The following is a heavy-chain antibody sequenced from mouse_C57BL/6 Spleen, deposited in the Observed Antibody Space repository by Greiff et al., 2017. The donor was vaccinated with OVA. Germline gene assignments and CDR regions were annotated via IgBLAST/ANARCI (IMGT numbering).Heavy chain of an antibody. J-gene: IGHJ1*03. CDR2: IDPSDSYT. D-gene: IGHD2-12*01. Sequence: QVQLQQPGAELVKPGASVKLSCKASGYTFTSYWMQWVKQRPGQGLEWIGEIDPSDSYTNYNQKFKGKATLTVDTSSSTAYMQLSSLTSEDSAVYYCARKKEGDSPVWGTGTTVTVYS. CDR3: ARKKEGDSPV. CDR1: GYTFTSYW. V-gene: IGHV1-50*01.